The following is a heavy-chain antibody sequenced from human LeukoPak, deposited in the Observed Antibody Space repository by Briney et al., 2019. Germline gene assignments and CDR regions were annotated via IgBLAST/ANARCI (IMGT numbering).Heavy chain of an antibody. CDR2: INPGDADT. D-gene: IGHD5-24*01. CDR1: GYRFTNYW. CDR3: ARYGRDSGHFDY. Sequence: GESLKISCNGSGYRFTNYWIGWVRQMPGKGLEWMGMINPGDADTTYSPSFQGQVPISADKSITTAYLQWSSLRASDTAMYYCARYGRDSGHFDYWGQGTLVTVSS. J-gene: IGHJ4*02. V-gene: IGHV5-51*01.